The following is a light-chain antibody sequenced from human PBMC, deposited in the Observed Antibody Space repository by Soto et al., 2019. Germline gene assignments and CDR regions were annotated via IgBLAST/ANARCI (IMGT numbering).Light chain of an antibody. CDR1: QSVSSY. CDR3: QQRSNWPPVT. Sequence: EIVLTQSPATLSLSPGERATLSCRASQSVSSYLAWDQQKPGQAPRLLIYDASNRATGIPARFSGSGSGTDFTLTISSLEPEDFAVYYCQQRSNWPPVTFGGGTKVDIK. J-gene: IGKJ4*01. CDR2: DAS. V-gene: IGKV3-11*01.